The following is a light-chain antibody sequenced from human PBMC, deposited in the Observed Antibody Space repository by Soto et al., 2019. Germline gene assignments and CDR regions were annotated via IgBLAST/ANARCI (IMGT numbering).Light chain of an antibody. CDR3: LQDYYSPYT. CDR1: RSISDW. V-gene: IGKV1-5*01. Sequence: DIQMTQSPSTLSASIGDRVTITCRPSRSISDWLAWYQQKRGKAPALLIFDASSLKSGVTSRFSGSGSRTEFTLTITRMQPDDVATYHCLQDYYSPYTVGQGTRLEIK. CDR2: DAS. J-gene: IGKJ5*01.